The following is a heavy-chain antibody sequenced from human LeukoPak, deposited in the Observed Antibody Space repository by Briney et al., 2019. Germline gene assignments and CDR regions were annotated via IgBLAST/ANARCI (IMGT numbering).Heavy chain of an antibody. V-gene: IGHV3-48*03. CDR2: ISSSGKTI. J-gene: IGHJ1*01. D-gene: IGHD3-22*01. CDR3: ARNPNSSGYFFQH. Sequence: GGSLRLSCEASGFTFSSYEMNWVRQAPGKGLEWVSYISSSGKTIYYADSTKGRFTVSRDNAKNSLYLQMNSLRAEDTAVYYCARNPNSSGYFFQHWGQGTLVTVSS. CDR1: GFTFSSYE.